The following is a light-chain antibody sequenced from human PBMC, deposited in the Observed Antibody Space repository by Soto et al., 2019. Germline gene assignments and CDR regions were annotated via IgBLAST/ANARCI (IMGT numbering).Light chain of an antibody. J-gene: IGKJ4*01. CDR3: QQKYSAPVT. CDR2: AAS. CDR1: QDLNLY. Sequence: ASQDLNLYLTWVQQKPGKGPQLLIYAASSLQSGVPSKFSGGGFGTDFTLTISNVEPEDLATYDCQQKYSAPVTFGGGTKGDIK. V-gene: IGKV1-39*01.